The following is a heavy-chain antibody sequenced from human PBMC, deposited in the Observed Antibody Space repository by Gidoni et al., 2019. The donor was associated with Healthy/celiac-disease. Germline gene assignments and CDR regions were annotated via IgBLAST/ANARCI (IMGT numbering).Heavy chain of an antibody. V-gene: IGHV3-7*01. CDR1: GFTFISYW. D-gene: IGHD2-2*01. CDR2: IKQTGSEK. Sequence: EVQLVESGGGLVQPGGSLRLSCAASGFTFISYWMSWVRQAPGKGLEWVANIKQTGSEKYSLDSVKGRFTISRDNAKKSMYLQMNSLRAEDTAVYYCARDLSAYCSSTSCQSYYYGMDVWGQGTTVTVSS. CDR3: ARDLSAYCSSTSCQSYYYGMDV. J-gene: IGHJ6*02.